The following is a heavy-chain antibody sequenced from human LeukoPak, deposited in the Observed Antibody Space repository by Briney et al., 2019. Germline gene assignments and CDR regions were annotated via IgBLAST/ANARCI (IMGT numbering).Heavy chain of an antibody. CDR2: INPNSGGT. D-gene: IGHD2-2*01. J-gene: IGHJ4*02. V-gene: IGHV1-2*02. CDR1: GYTFTGYY. CDR3: ARGLGYCSSTSCPSGY. Sequence: ASVKVSCKASGYTFTGYYMHWVRRAPGQGLEWMGWINPNSGGTNYAQKFQGRVTMTRDTSISTAYMELSRLRSDDTAVYYCARGLGYCSSTSCPSGYWGQGTLVTVSS.